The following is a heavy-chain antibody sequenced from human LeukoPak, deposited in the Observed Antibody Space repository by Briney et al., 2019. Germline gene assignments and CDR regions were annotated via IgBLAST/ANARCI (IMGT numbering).Heavy chain of an antibody. Sequence: ASVKVSCKASGYTFTSYDINWVRQATGQGLEWMGWMNANSGNTGYAQKFQGRVTITRNTSISTAYMELSSLRSEDTAVYYCARAILEWTYYYYYMDVWGKGTTVTVS. V-gene: IGHV1-8*03. CDR3: ARAILEWTYYYYYMDV. CDR1: GYTFTSYD. J-gene: IGHJ6*03. CDR2: MNANSGNT. D-gene: IGHD3-3*01.